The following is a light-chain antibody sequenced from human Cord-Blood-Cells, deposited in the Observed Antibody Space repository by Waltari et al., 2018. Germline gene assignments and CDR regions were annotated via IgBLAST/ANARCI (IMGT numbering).Light chain of an antibody. Sequence: DIQMTQSPSTLSASVGDRVTITCRASQSISSWLAWYQQKPGKAPKLLIYDASSLESGVPSRVSGSGSGTEFTLTISSLQPDDFATYYCQQYNSYSRTFGQGTEVEIK. V-gene: IGKV1-5*01. CDR1: QSISSW. J-gene: IGKJ1*01. CDR3: QQYNSYSRT. CDR2: DAS.